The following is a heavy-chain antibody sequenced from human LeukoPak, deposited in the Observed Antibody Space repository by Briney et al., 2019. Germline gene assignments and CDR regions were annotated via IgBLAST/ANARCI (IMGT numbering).Heavy chain of an antibody. V-gene: IGHV4-59*12. J-gene: IGHJ4*02. CDR2: IYYSGST. D-gene: IGHD4-11*01. Sequence: PSETLSLTCTVSGGSISSYYWSWIRQPPGKGLEWIGYIYYSGSTNYNPSLKSRVTISVDTSKNQFSLKLSSVTAADTAVYYCARDIGVTTLSPSGILDYWGQGTLVTVSS. CDR1: GGSISSYY. CDR3: ARDIGVTTLSPSGILDY.